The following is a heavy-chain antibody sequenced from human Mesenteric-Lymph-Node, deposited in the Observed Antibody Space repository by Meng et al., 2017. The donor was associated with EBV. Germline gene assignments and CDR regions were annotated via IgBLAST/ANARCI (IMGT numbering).Heavy chain of an antibody. V-gene: IGHV3-11*01. CDR1: GLTFSYDS. Sequence: HVQLVECGGGLITPGGSLVSSLAASGLTFSYDSMSWIRPAPGNGLELVSYISSIGSTIYYADSVKGRSTISRDNAKNSLYLQMNRLRAEDTAVYYCAREYDLLTGSDYWGQGTLVTVSS. CDR3: AREYDLLTGSDY. D-gene: IGHD3-9*01. CDR2: ISSIGSTI. J-gene: IGHJ4*02.